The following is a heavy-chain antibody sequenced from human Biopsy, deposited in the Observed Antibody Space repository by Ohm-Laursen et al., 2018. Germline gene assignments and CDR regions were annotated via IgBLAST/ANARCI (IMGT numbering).Heavy chain of an antibody. CDR2: MNPDSGGT. V-gene: IGHV1-2*02. CDR3: ARDSGDGSGNYGGCFDP. CDR1: GHTLTGHY. Sequence: AASVKVSCKAYGHTLTGHYMHWVRQAPGQGPEWMGWMNPDSGGTKYAQKFQGRVTMTRDTSISTAYMELSSLRSDDTAVYYCARDSGDGSGNYGGCFDPWGQGTLVTVSS. J-gene: IGHJ5*02. D-gene: IGHD3-10*01.